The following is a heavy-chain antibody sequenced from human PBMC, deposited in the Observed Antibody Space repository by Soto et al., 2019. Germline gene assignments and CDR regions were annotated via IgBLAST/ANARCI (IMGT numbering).Heavy chain of an antibody. V-gene: IGHV5-51*01. D-gene: IGHD6-13*01. CDR2: IYPGDSDT. CDR1: GYSFTSYW. Sequence: PGESLKISCKGSGYSFTSYWIGWVRQMPGKGLEWMGIIYPGDSDTRYSPSFQGQVTISADKSISTAYLQWSSLKASDTAMYYCARLAAAGTGYYGMDVWGQGTTVTVSS. CDR3: ARLAAAGTGYYGMDV. J-gene: IGHJ6*02.